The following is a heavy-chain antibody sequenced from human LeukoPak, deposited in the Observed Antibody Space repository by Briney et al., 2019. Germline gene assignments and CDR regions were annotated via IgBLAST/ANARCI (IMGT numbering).Heavy chain of an antibody. J-gene: IGHJ4*02. CDR2: IWYDGSNK. D-gene: IGHD4-23*01. CDR1: GFTFSSYG. V-gene: IGHV3-33*01. Sequence: PGGSLRLSCAASGFTFSSYGMHWVRQAPGKGLEWVAVIWYDGSNKYYADSVKGRFTISRDNSENTLYLQMNSLRAEDTAVYYCARFDYGGNLGFDYWGQGTLVTVSS. CDR3: ARFDYGGNLGFDY.